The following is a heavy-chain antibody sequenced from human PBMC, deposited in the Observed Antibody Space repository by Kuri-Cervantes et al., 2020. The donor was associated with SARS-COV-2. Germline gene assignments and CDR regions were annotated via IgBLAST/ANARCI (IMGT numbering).Heavy chain of an antibody. CDR3: ARGNGRRDAFDI. CDR1: GGSISSGGYY. D-gene: IGHD1-1*01. J-gene: IGHJ3*02. CDR2: IYHSGST. Sequence: SCTVFGGSISSGGYYWSWIRQPPGKGLEWIGYIYHSGSTYYNPSLKSRVTISVDRSKNQFSLKLSSVTAADTAVYYCARGNGRRDAFDIWGQGTMVTVSS. V-gene: IGHV4-30-2*01.